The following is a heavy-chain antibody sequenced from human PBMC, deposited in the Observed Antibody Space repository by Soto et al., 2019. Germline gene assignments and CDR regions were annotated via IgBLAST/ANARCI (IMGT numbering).Heavy chain of an antibody. CDR1: GYTFTSYG. Sequence: ASVKVSCKASGYTFTSYGISWVRQAPGQGLEWMGWISAYNGNTNYAQKLQGRVTMTTDTSTSTAYMELRSLRSDDTAVYYCALSLGYCSGGSCYFDYWGQGTLVTSPQ. CDR2: ISAYNGNT. CDR3: ALSLGYCSGGSCYFDY. D-gene: IGHD2-15*01. J-gene: IGHJ4*02. V-gene: IGHV1-18*01.